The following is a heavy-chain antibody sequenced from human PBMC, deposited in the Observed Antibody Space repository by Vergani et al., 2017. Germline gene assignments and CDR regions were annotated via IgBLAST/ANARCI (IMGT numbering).Heavy chain of an antibody. V-gene: IGHV1-69*01. CDR2: IIPSFGTA. D-gene: IGHD6-6*01. CDR3: ARSSSGGQLGHNYYYYYYMDV. Sequence: QVQLVQSGAEVKKPGSSVKVSCKASGGTFSSYAISWVRQAPGQGLEWMGGIIPSFGTANYAQKFQGRVTITADESTSTAYMELSSLRSEDTAVYYCARSSSGGQLGHNYYYYYYMDVWGKGTTVTVSS. CDR1: GGTFSSYA. J-gene: IGHJ6*03.